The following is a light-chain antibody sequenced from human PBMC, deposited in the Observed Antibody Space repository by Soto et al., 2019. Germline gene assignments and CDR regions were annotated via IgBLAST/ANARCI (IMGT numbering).Light chain of an antibody. Sequence: QAVVTQPPSVSGAPGQRVTISCSGGSSNIGAGYDVHWYHHVPGTAPKLVVYFSTHRPSGVPDRFSGSKSGTSASLAIDGLQPEDEGDYYCSSYTRTDTRVFGGGTKLTVL. CDR1: SSNIGAGYD. V-gene: IGLV1-40*01. CDR3: SSYTRTDTRV. J-gene: IGLJ2*01. CDR2: FST.